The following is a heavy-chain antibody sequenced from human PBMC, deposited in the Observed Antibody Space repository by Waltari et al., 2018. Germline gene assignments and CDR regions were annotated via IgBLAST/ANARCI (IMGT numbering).Heavy chain of an antibody. V-gene: IGHV4-4*07. J-gene: IGHJ2*01. D-gene: IGHD2-21*02. CDR3: ARQPLKLVTYNYFDL. Sequence: QVHLQESGPGLVKPSDTMSLTCSVSGSSISHFYWSWIRLSSAHWLEWVGGIYTTGTPNYRPSLTSRFTISIDTSKNLLYLNLRSVTAADTGTYYCARQPLKLVTYNYFDLWGPGTLVTVSS. CDR2: IYTTGTP. CDR1: GSSISHFY.